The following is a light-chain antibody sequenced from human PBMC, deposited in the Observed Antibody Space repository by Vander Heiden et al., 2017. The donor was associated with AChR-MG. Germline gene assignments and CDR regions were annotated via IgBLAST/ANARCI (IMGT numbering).Light chain of an antibody. J-gene: IGLJ1*01. CDR3: SSYTSSSTLYV. CDR2: DVS. V-gene: IGLV2-14*01. CDR1: SSDVGGYHY. Sequence: QSALTQPASVSGSPGPPITISCTGTSSDVGGYHYVSWYQQHPGKAPKLMIYDVSKRPSGVSNRFSGSKSGNTASLTISGLQAEDEADYYCSSYTSSSTLYVFGTGTKVTVL.